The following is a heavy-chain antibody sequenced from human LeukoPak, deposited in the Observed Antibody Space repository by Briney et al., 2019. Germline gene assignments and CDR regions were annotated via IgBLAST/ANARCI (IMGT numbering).Heavy chain of an antibody. CDR2: INSDGSST. V-gene: IGHV3-74*01. CDR3: AKEGSGSAYFDY. Sequence: PGGSLRLSCAASGFTFSSSWMHWVRQAPGKGLVWVSRINSDGSSTTYADSVKGRFTMSRDNPKNTLYLQMNSLRAEDTAVYYCAKEGSGSAYFDYWGQGTLVTVSS. J-gene: IGHJ4*02. CDR1: GFTFSSSW. D-gene: IGHD3-10*01.